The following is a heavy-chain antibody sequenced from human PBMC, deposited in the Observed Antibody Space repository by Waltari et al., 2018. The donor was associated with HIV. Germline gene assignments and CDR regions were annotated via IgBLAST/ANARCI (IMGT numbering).Heavy chain of an antibody. Sequence: QVKLVQSGAEVKKPGASVKVSCKASEYTFTGYYMNWVRQAPGQGLEWMGLINPNTGGTNYAQKFQGRVTMTRDTSISTAYMELSRLRSDDTAVYYCAREGNSGYDYRDHGMDVWGQGTTVTVSS. J-gene: IGHJ6*02. V-gene: IGHV1-2*02. D-gene: IGHD5-12*01. CDR3: AREGNSGYDYRDHGMDV. CDR2: INPNTGGT. CDR1: EYTFTGYY.